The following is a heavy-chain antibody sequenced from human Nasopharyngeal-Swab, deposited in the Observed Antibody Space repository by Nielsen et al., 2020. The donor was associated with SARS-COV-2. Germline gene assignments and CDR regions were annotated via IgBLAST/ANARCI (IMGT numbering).Heavy chain of an antibody. CDR1: GYTFTTYY. Sequence: GESLKISCKASGYTFTTYYMHWVRQAPGQGLEWMGIINPSGGSTNYAQKFQDRVTMTRDTSTSTVYMELSSLRSEDTAVYYCARGHSSGWYWDWDYYFDYWGQGTLVTVSS. J-gene: IGHJ4*02. CDR3: ARGHSSGWYWDWDYYFDY. V-gene: IGHV1-46*01. CDR2: INPSGGST. D-gene: IGHD6-19*01.